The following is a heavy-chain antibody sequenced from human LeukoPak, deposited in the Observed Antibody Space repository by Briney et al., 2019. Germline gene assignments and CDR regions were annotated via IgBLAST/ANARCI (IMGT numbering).Heavy chain of an antibody. D-gene: IGHD2-8*01. V-gene: IGHV1-18*01. Sequence: GASVKVSCKASGYTFTSYGISWVRQAPGQGLEWMGWISAYNGNTNYAQKLQGRVTMTTDTSTSTAYMELRSLRSDDTAVYYCARDSPLIGVPHAFDIWGQGTMVTVSS. CDR1: GYTFTSYG. J-gene: IGHJ3*02. CDR2: ISAYNGNT. CDR3: ARDSPLIGVPHAFDI.